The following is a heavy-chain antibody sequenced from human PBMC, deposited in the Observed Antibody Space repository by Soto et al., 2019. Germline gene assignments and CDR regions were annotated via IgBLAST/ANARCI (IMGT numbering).Heavy chain of an antibody. J-gene: IGHJ6*02. V-gene: IGHV4-59*01. Sequence: PSETLSLTCTVSGGSISSYYWSWIRQPPGKGLEWIGDIYYSGSTNYNPSLKSRVTISVDTSKNQFSLKLSSVTAADTAVYYCASLMITFGGVITGMDVWGQGTTVTVSS. CDR2: IYYSGST. D-gene: IGHD3-16*02. CDR1: GGSISSYY. CDR3: ASLMITFGGVITGMDV.